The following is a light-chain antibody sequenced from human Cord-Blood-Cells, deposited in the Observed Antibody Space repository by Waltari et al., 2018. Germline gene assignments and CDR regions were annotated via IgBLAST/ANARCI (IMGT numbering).Light chain of an antibody. CDR1: RTEGGCYTY. V-gene: IGLV2-14*01. CDR3: SSYTSSSTVV. Sequence: SALTQPASISGSPAPSHTISCTATRTEGGCYTYVSWYHQHPGKPPNLMIYDVSNRPSGVSNRFSGSKSGNTASLTISGLQAEDEADYYCSSYTSSSTVVFGGGTKLTVL. J-gene: IGLJ2*01. CDR2: DVS.